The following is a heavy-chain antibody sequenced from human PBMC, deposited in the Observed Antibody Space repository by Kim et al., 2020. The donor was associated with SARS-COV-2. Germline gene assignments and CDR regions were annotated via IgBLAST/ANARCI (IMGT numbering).Heavy chain of an antibody. CDR2: INHSGST. CDR1: GGSFSGYY. V-gene: IGHV4-34*01. J-gene: IGHJ3*01. D-gene: IGHD3-3*01. Sequence: SETLSLTCAVYGGSFSGYYWSWIRQPPGKGLEWIGEINHSGSTHYNPSLKSRVTISVDTSKNQFSLKLSSVTAADTAVYYCARRDLLTIVGVVTAPGAF. CDR3: ARRDLLTIVGVVTAPGAF.